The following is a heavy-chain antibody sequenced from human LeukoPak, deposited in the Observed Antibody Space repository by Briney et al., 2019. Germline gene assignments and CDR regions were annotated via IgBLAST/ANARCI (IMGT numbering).Heavy chain of an antibody. V-gene: IGHV4-59*11. Sequence: PSETLSLTCTVSGVSISSHYWSWIRQPPGKGLEWVGYAYHTGSTSSNPSLKSRATMSVDTSKNQFSLRLTSLTAADTAVYYCARHKSEITFGGVIHDAFDIWGQGTMVTVSS. J-gene: IGHJ3*02. CDR3: ARHKSEITFGGVIHDAFDI. CDR1: GVSISSHY. CDR2: AYHTGST. D-gene: IGHD3-16*02.